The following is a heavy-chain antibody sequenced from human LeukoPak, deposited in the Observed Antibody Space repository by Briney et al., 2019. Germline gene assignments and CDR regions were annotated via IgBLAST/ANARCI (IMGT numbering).Heavy chain of an antibody. CDR3: ARVEAMELFDY. V-gene: IGHV4-30-4*01. D-gene: IGHD1-7*01. Sequence: SETLSLTCTVSDGSISSGDYYWSLIRQPPGKGLEWIGYIYYSGSTYYNPSLKSRVTISVDTSKNQFSLKLSSVTAADTAVYYCARVEAMELFDYWGQGTLVTVSS. CDR2: IYYSGST. CDR1: DGSISSGDYY. J-gene: IGHJ4*02.